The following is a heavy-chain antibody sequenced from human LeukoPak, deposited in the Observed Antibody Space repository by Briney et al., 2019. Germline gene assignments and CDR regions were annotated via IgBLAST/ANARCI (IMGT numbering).Heavy chain of an antibody. CDR2: INHSGTT. CDR3: AREPRGYGEEGHYYYMDV. J-gene: IGHJ6*03. V-gene: IGHV4-34*01. Sequence: PSETLSLTCAVYGGSFTAYYWSWIRQPPGKGLEWIGAINHSGTTNYNPSLKSRGTISVDASKNQFSLKLNSLTAADTAIYYCAREPRGYGEEGHYYYMDVWGKGPTVTVSS. D-gene: IGHD4-17*01. CDR1: GGSFTAYY.